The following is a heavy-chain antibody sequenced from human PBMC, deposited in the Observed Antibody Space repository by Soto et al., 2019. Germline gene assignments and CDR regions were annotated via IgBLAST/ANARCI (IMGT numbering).Heavy chain of an antibody. CDR1: GYTFTSYA. CDR2: INAGNGNT. D-gene: IGHD2-15*01. Sequence: ASVKVSCKXSGYTFTSYAMHWVRQAPGQRLEWMGWINAGNGNTKYSQKFQGRVTITRDTSASTAYMELSSLRSEDTAVYYCARGYCSGGSCYGDTNYYYYGMDVWGQGTTVTVSS. V-gene: IGHV1-3*01. CDR3: ARGYCSGGSCYGDTNYYYYGMDV. J-gene: IGHJ6*02.